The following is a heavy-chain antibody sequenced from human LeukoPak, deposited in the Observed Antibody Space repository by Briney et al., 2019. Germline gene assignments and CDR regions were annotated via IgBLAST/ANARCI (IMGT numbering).Heavy chain of an antibody. CDR1: GFTFSSYG. CDR3: ARTAVGTETDYFDY. V-gene: IGHV3-30*02. Sequence: GGSLRLSCAASGFTFSSYGMHWVRQAPGKGLEWVAFIRYDGSNKYYADSVKGRFTISRDNSKNTLYLQMNSLRAEDTALYYCARTAVGTETDYFDYWGQGTLVTVSS. J-gene: IGHJ4*02. D-gene: IGHD4-23*01. CDR2: IRYDGSNK.